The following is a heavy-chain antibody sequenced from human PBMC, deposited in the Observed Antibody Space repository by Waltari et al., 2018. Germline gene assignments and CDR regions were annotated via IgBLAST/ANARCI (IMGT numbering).Heavy chain of an antibody. CDR2: INHSGST. Sequence: QVQLQQWGAGLLKPSETLSLTCAVYGGSFSGYYWSWIRQPPGKGLEWIGEINHSGSTNYNPSLNIRVTISVDTSKNHFSLKLSSVTAADTAVYYCARGKRAAPREGYYMDVWGKGTTVTISS. D-gene: IGHD6-6*01. V-gene: IGHV4-34*01. CDR1: GGSFSGYY. J-gene: IGHJ6*03. CDR3: ARGKRAAPREGYYMDV.